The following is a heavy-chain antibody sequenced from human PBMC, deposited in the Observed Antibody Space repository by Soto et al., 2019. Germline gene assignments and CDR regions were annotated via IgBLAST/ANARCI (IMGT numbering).Heavy chain of an antibody. V-gene: IGHV1-58*02. D-gene: IGHD2-15*01. CDR3: AREGDGLGGYCSGGSCYPGPAAFYI. CDR1: GFTFTSSA. Sequence: SVKVSCKASGFTFTSSAMQWVRQARGQRLEWIGWIVVGSGNTNYAQKFQERVTITRDMSTSTAYMELSSLRSDDTAVYYCAREGDGLGGYCSGGSCYPGPAAFYIWGQGTMVTVSS. CDR2: IVVGSGNT. J-gene: IGHJ3*02.